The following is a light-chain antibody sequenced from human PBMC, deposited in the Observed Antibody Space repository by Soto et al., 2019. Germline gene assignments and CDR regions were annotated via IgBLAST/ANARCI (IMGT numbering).Light chain of an antibody. V-gene: IGKV3-15*01. CDR1: QSISHN. CDR3: QQSNNWPYT. CDR2: GAS. Sequence: EIVMTQSPATLSVSPGERATLSCRASQSISHNLAWDQQKPGQAPMLLFYGASVRATGVPARFSGSGSGTDFTLTISSLQSEDFAIYYCQQSNNWPYTFGQGTKLEIK. J-gene: IGKJ2*01.